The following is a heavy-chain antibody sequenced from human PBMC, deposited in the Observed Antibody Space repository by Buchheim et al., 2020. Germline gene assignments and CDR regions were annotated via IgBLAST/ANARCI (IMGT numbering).Heavy chain of an antibody. CDR3: AKGGCSSGSCRFDY. D-gene: IGHD2-15*01. V-gene: IGHV1-3*01. CDR1: GYSFTNYA. Sequence: QVQLVQSGAEVKKPGASVKVSCKTSGYSFTNYAIHWVRQAPGQSLEWMGWVNGGNGDTKYSQRFQGRVTMTKDTSATTAYMEVSSLKSEDTAVYYCAKGGCSSGSCRFDYWGQGTL. J-gene: IGHJ4*02. CDR2: VNGGNGDT.